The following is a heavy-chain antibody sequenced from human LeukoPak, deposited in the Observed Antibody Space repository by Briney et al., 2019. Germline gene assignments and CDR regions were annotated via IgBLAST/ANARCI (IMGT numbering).Heavy chain of an antibody. CDR1: GGTFSSYA. J-gene: IGHJ4*02. CDR3: ARGGWSGYTRGYFDY. CDR2: IIPIFGTA. V-gene: IGHV1-69*01. Sequence: EASVKVSCKASGGTFSSYAISWVRQAPGQGLEWMGGIIPIFGTANYAQKFQGRVTITADESTSTAYMELSSLRSEDTAVYYCARGGWSGYTRGYFDYWGQGTLVTVSS. D-gene: IGHD3-3*01.